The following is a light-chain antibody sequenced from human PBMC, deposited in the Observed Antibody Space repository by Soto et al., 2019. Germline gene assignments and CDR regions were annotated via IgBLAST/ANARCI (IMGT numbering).Light chain of an antibody. CDR2: DAS. J-gene: IGKJ2*01. V-gene: IGKV1-5*01. CDR1: HNINSW. CDR3: HQYHNSYS. Sequence: DVQMTQSPSTLSASVGDRVTITCRASHNINSWLAWYQHKPWKATKLLIYDASTLQGGVPSRVRGSGSGTEFILTIGYLQPDDFATVYCHQYHNSYSFGQGTKVQIK.